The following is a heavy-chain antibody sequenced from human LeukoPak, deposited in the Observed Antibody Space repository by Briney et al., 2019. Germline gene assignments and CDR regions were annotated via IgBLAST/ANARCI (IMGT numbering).Heavy chain of an antibody. Sequence: KPSETLSLTCTVSGGSISSYYWSWIRQPPGKGLEWIGYIYYSGSTNYNPSLKSRATISVDTSKNQFSLKLSSVTAADTAVYYCVRGYSSSWGHAFDIWGQGTMVTVSS. CDR3: VRGYSSSWGHAFDI. J-gene: IGHJ3*02. CDR2: IYYSGST. D-gene: IGHD6-13*01. CDR1: GGSISSYY. V-gene: IGHV4-59*01.